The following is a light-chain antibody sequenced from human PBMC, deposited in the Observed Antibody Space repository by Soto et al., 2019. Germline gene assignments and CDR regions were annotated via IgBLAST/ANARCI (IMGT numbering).Light chain of an antibody. Sequence: DIQMTQSPSSLSASVGDRVTITFRASQSISSYLNWYQHKPGKAPKVLIYAASSLQSGVPARFSGSGSGTDFALTISSLQPEDFATYYCQQSYSMPWTFGQGTKVDIK. CDR3: QQSYSMPWT. CDR1: QSISSY. CDR2: AAS. V-gene: IGKV1-39*01. J-gene: IGKJ1*01.